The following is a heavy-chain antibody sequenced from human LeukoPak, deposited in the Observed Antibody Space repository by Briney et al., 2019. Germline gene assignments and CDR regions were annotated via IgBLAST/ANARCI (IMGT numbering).Heavy chain of an antibody. CDR1: GGSVSSNTAA. D-gene: IGHD6-19*01. J-gene: IGHJ4*02. V-gene: IGHV6-1*01. Sequence: SQTLSLTCAVSGGSVSSNTAAWSWIRQSPSRGFEWLGRTYYRSKWYNDFAVSVKGRITIKPDTSKNRFSLQLNSVTPEDTAVYYCAKSYSSGWDFDSWGQGTLVTVSS. CDR3: AKSYSSGWDFDS. CDR2: TYYRSKWYN.